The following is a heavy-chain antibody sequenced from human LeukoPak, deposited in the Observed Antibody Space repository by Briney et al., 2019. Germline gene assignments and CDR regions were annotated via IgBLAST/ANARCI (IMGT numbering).Heavy chain of an antibody. D-gene: IGHD3-22*01. CDR2: INPNSGGT. Sequence: ASVKVSCKASGYTFTGYDMHWVRQAPGQGLEWMGWINPNSGGTNYAQKFQGRVTMTRDTSISTAYMELSRLRSDDTAVYYCARDQYYYDSSGYYEWGQGTLVTVSS. CDR1: GYTFTGYD. CDR3: ARDQYYYDSSGYYE. J-gene: IGHJ4*02. V-gene: IGHV1-2*02.